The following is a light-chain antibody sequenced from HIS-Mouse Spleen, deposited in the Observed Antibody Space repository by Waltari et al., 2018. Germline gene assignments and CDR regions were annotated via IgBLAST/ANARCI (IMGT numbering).Light chain of an antibody. J-gene: IGLJ1*01. V-gene: IGLV2-14*03. CDR3: SSYTSSSTYV. CDR2: DVS. Sequence: QSALTQPASVSGSPGQSITISCTGTSSDVGGYKYVSWYQQHPGKAPILMIYDVSNRPSGVSKRFSGSKSGNTASLTISGLQAEDEADYYCSSYTSSSTYVFGTGTKVTVL. CDR1: SSDVGGYKY.